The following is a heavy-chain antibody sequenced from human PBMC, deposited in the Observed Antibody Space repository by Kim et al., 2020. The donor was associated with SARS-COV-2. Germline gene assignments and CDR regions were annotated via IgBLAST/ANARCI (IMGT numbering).Heavy chain of an antibody. CDR2: IYYTGST. CDR1: GDSISSYY. CDR3: AREQFSSSWFNGWFDP. Sequence: SETLSLTCTVSGDSISSYYWSWIRQPPGKGLEWIGYIYYTGSTNYNPYLKSRVTISVDTSKNQFSLKLSSVTAADTAVYYCAREQFSSSWFNGWFDPWGQGTLVTVSS. V-gene: IGHV4-59*01. D-gene: IGHD6-13*01. J-gene: IGHJ5*02.